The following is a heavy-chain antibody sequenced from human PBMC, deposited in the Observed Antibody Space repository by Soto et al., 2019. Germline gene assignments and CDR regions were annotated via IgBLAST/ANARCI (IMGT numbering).Heavy chain of an antibody. J-gene: IGHJ4*02. Sequence: QITLKESGPTLVKPTQTLTLTCTFSGFSLSTHGVGVGWIRQPPGKALEWLALIYWDDDKRYSPSLKSRLTITKDTSKNQVVLTMTNMDPLDTATYYCEYRQVGLWFGDWGQGTLVTVST. V-gene: IGHV2-5*02. CDR2: IYWDDDK. CDR1: GFSLSTHGVG. D-gene: IGHD3-10*01. CDR3: EYRQVGLWFGD.